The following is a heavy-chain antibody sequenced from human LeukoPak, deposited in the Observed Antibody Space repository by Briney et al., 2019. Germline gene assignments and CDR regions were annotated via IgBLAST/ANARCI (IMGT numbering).Heavy chain of an antibody. J-gene: IGHJ3*02. V-gene: IGHV1-18*01. D-gene: IGHD1-26*01. CDR2: ISAYNGNT. CDR3: ARSGSYYVHRPNAFDI. CDR1: GYTFTSDG. Sequence: GASVKVSCKASGYTFTSDGISWVRQVPGQGLEWLGWISAYNGNTNYAQKLQGRVTMTTDTSTSTAYMELRSLRSDDTAVYYCARSGSYYVHRPNAFDIWGQGTMVTVSS.